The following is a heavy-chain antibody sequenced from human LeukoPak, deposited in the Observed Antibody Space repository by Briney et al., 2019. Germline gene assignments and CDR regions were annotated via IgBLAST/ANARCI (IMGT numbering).Heavy chain of an antibody. CDR3: ANLASGSNRG. J-gene: IGHJ4*02. D-gene: IGHD1-26*01. V-gene: IGHV3-23*01. Sequence: GGSLRLSCAVSGFTFSSYAMSWVRQAPGKGLEWVSAISGSGGSTYYADSVKGRSTISRDNSKNTLYLQMNSLRAEDTAVYYCANLASGSNRGWGQGTLVTVSS. CDR1: GFTFSSYA. CDR2: ISGSGGST.